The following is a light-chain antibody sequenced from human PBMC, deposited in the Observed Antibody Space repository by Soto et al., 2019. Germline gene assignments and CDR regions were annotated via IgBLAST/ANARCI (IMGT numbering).Light chain of an antibody. J-gene: IGLJ2*01. CDR1: SSDVGAYNY. V-gene: IGLV2-14*01. CDR2: EVT. Sequence: QSVLTQPASVSGSPGQSITISCTGTSSDVGAYNYVSWYQHHPGKAPKLIIYEVTNRPSGVSNRFSGSKSGNTASLTISGLQAEDEADYYCSSYTSTDTVIFGGGTKVTVL. CDR3: SSYTSTDTVI.